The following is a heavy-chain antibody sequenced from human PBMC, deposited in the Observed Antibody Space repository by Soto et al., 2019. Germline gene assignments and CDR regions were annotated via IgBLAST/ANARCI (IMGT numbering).Heavy chain of an antibody. J-gene: IGHJ1*01. CDR2: IHDSGSY. CDR3: ARIPLPARGWGRGNQFYYDC. Sequence: PSETLCLTCTISGGCLSGSAWSWIRQPPGKGLEWIGFIHDSGSYNSKSSLMSRLNISCRRSSNQFSRSLRAVTAADTVIHFCARIPLPARGWGRGNQFYYDCWGRGPRITVSS. D-gene: IGHD3-16*01. V-gene: IGHV4-59*12. CDR1: GGCLSGSA.